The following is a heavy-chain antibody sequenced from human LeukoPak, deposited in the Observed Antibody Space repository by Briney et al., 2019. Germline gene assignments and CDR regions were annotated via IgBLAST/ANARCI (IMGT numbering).Heavy chain of an antibody. V-gene: IGHV4-34*01. D-gene: IGHD6-13*01. CDR1: GGSFSGYY. CDR3: ARGRGYSSSWYFY. CDR2: INHSGST. J-gene: IGHJ4*02. Sequence: PSETLSLTCAAYGGSFSGYYWSWIRQPPGKGLEWIGEINHSGSTTYNPSLTSRVTISVDTSKNQFSLKLSSVTAADTAVYYCARGRGYSSSWYFYWGQGTLVTVSS.